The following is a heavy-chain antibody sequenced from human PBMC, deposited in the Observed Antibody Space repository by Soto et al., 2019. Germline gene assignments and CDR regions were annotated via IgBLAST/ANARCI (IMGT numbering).Heavy chain of an antibody. D-gene: IGHD1-20*01. CDR3: ASSGMLGSRSLAGITTNWFDP. V-gene: IGHV1-69*06. CDR2: IIPIFGTA. J-gene: IGHJ5*02. CDR1: GGTFSSYA. Sequence: ASVKVSCKASGGTFSSYAISWVRQAPGQGLEWMGGIIPIFGTANYAQKFQGRVTITADKSTSTAYMELSSLRSEDTAVYYCASSGMLGSRSLAGITTNWFDPWGQGTLVTVSS.